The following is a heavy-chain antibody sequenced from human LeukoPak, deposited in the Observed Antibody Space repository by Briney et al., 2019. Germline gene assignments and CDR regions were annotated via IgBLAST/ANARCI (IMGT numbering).Heavy chain of an antibody. J-gene: IGHJ4*02. CDR3: AKDFVVVPGNVNYFDY. Sequence: GGSLRLSCAASGFAFSSYGMHWVRQAPGKGLEWVAYIHYDSSTEDYADSVKGRFTVSRDNSKNTLYVQMKSLRAEDTAVYYCAKDFVVVPGNVNYFDYWGQGTLVTVSS. CDR1: GFAFSSYG. D-gene: IGHD2-21*02. CDR2: IHYDSSTE. V-gene: IGHV3-30*02.